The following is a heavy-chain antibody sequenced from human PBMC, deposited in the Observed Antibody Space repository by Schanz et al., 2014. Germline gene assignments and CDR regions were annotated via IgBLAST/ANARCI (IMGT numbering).Heavy chain of an antibody. Sequence: QVQLVQSGAEVKKPGASVKVSCKASGGTFSTYTISWVRQAPGQGLEWMGRIIPILGIANYAQNFQGRVTITADKSTFTAYMDVSSLRSEDTAVYYCARDRLECGAECYSVEVFEIWGQGTLVTVSS. CDR3: ARDRLECGAECYSVEVFEI. CDR1: GGTFSTYT. D-gene: IGHD2-21*01. J-gene: IGHJ4*02. V-gene: IGHV1-69*04. CDR2: IIPILGIA.